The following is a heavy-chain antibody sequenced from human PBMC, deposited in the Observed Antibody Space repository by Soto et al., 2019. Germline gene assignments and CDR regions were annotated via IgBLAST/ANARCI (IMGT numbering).Heavy chain of an antibody. CDR2: IKQDGSEK. D-gene: IGHD2-2*01. CDR1: GFTFSSYW. CDR3: AKCRHLKYQLWDYYGMDV. Sequence: GGSLRLSCAASGFTFSSYWMSWVRQAPGKGLEWVANIKQDGSEKYYVDSVKGRFTISRDNAKNTLYLQMNSLRAEDTAVYYCAKCRHLKYQLWDYYGMDVWGQGTTVTVSS. V-gene: IGHV3-7*03. J-gene: IGHJ6*02.